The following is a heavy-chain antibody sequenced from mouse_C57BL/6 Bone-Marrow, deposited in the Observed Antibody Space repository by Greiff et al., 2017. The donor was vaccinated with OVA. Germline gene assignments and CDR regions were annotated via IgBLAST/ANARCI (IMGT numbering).Heavy chain of an antibody. J-gene: IGHJ2*01. CDR3: TSCGNFDY. CDR2: IDPENGDP. CDR1: GFNIKDDY. V-gene: IGHV14-4*01. D-gene: IGHD1-1*02. Sequence: VQLQQSGAELVRPGASVKLSCTASGFNIKDDYMHWVKQRPEQGLAWIGWIDPENGDPDYASKFQGKATITADTSSNTAYLQLSRLTSEDTAVYYCTSCGNFDYWGQGTTLTVSA.